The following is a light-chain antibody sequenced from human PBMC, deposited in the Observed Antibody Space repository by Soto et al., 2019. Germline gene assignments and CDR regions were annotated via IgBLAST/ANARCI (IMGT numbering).Light chain of an antibody. CDR2: WAS. CDR1: QSILYSPNNKNY. Sequence: DIVMTQSPDSLAVSLGERATINCKSSQSILYSPNNKNYLAWYQQKPGQPPKLLIYWASTRESGVPDRFSGSGSGTDFTLAISSLQAEDVAVYYCQQHYSAPFTFGGGTKMEIK. J-gene: IGKJ4*01. CDR3: QQHYSAPFT. V-gene: IGKV4-1*01.